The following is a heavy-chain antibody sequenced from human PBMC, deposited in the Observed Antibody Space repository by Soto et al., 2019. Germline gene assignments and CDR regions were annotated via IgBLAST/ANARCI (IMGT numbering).Heavy chain of an antibody. D-gene: IGHD6-6*01. Sequence: QVQLVQSGAEVKKPGASVKVSCKAAGYTFTSYVISWVRQAPGQGVEWMRWLSAYNVNTNYAQKLQGRVTMTTDTSTSTAYMEVRSLGSDDKGVFYCARRGTLSSGPCDYWGQGKLVSV. CDR1: GYTFTSYV. CDR3: ARRGTLSSGPCDY. J-gene: IGHJ4*02. V-gene: IGHV1-18*01. CDR2: LSAYNVNT.